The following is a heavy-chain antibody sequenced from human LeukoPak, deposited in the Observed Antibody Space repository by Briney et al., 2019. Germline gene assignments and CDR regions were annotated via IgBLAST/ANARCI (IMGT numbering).Heavy chain of an antibody. V-gene: IGHV4-39*01. Sequence: SETLSLTCTVSVDSLSSSSFYWGWIRQAPGTGPEWSGSIFYCGSTYYNPSLKSRVTISVDTSKNQYSLKLSSVTAADTAVYYCARLTLSDSFDAFDIWGQGTMVTVSS. CDR3: ARLTLSDSFDAFDI. CDR1: VDSLSSSSFY. D-gene: IGHD3-22*01. J-gene: IGHJ3*02. CDR2: IFYCGST.